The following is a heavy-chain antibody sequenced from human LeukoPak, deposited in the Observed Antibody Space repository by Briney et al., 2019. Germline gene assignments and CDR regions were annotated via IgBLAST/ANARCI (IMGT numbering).Heavy chain of an antibody. Sequence: GGSLRLSCSASGFTFSDYYMSWIRQAPGKGLEWVSYISSSGSAVYYADSVRGRFIISRDNAKNSLHLQMNSLRAEDTAVYYCARARGSYAFDYWGQGTLVTVSS. V-gene: IGHV3-11*04. CDR1: GFTFSDYY. CDR3: ARARGSYAFDY. CDR2: ISSSGSAV. D-gene: IGHD1-26*01. J-gene: IGHJ4*02.